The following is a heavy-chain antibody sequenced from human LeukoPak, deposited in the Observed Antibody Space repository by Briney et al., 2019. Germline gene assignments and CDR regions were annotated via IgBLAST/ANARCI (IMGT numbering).Heavy chain of an antibody. CDR3: ARGVRSYYDSSGYTHDY. Sequence: ASVKVSCKASGYTFTAYGISWVRQAPGQGLEWMGWISASNGNTNYAQKFQGRVTMTTDSSTNTAYMDLRSPRSDDTAVYYCARGVRSYYDSSGYTHDYWGQGTLVTVSS. D-gene: IGHD3-22*01. V-gene: IGHV1-18*01. J-gene: IGHJ4*02. CDR2: ISASNGNT. CDR1: GYTFTAYG.